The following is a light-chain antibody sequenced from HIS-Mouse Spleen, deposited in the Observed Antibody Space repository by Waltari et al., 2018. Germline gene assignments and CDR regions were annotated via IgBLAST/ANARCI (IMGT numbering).Light chain of an antibody. CDR1: PLQKKY. CDR3: YSTDSSGNHRV. J-gene: IGLJ2*01. CDR2: EDS. V-gene: IGLV3-10*01. Sequence: SYELTQPPSVSVSPGQTARLTCSGNPLQKKYAYLYQQKSGQAPVLVIYEDSKRPSGIPERFSGSSSGTMATLTISGAQVEDEADYYCYSTDSSGNHRVFGGGTKLTVL.